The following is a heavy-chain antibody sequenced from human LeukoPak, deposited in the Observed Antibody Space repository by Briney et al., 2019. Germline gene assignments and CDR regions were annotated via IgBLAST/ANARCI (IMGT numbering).Heavy chain of an antibody. Sequence: PGGSLRLSCAASGFTVSSNYMSWVRQAPGKGLEWVSAIQVGSSTYYADSVKGRFTISRDSSKDTVYLQMNHVRAEDTAVYYCARENYYGSGSYIDWGQGTLVTVSS. D-gene: IGHD3-10*01. CDR1: GFTVSSNY. CDR3: ARENYYGSGSYID. J-gene: IGHJ4*02. CDR2: IQVGSST. V-gene: IGHV3-53*01.